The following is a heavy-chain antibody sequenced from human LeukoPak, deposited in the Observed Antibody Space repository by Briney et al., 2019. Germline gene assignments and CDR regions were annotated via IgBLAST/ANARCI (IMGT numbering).Heavy chain of an antibody. CDR3: ARDMRDLWSMIVDV. J-gene: IGHJ6*02. CDR1: GGTFSSYA. V-gene: IGHV1-69*04. Sequence: SVKVSCKASGGTFSSYAISWVRQAPGQGLEWMGRIIPILGIANYAQKFQGRVTITADKSTSTAYMELSSLRSEDTAVYYCARDMRDLWSMIVDVWGQGTTVTVSS. CDR2: IIPILGIA. D-gene: IGHD3-22*01.